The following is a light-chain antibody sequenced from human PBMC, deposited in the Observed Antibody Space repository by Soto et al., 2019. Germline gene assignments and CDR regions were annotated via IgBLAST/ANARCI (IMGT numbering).Light chain of an antibody. Sequence: DIQMTQSPSSLSASVGDRVTITCRASQSINNNLNWYQQKPGRVPKLLIYVADRLQSGVPPRFSGSGSETEFTLTISSLQPDDFATYYCQQYNSYWTFGQGTKVEIK. CDR3: QQYNSYWT. CDR1: QSINNN. J-gene: IGKJ1*01. V-gene: IGKV1-39*01. CDR2: VAD.